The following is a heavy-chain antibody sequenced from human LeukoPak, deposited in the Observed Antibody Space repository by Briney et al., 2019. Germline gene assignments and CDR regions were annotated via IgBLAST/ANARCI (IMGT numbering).Heavy chain of an antibody. V-gene: IGHV4-38-2*01. Sequence: SETLSLTCAVSGYSISSGYYWGWIRQPPGKGLEWIGSIHYTGSTYYKPSLKSRVTISVDTSKNQFSLKLTSVSAADTAVYYCARPPGFSTSFWDWGQGTLVTVSS. J-gene: IGHJ4*02. CDR1: GYSISSGYY. D-gene: IGHD2-2*01. CDR2: IHYTGST. CDR3: ARPPGFSTSFWD.